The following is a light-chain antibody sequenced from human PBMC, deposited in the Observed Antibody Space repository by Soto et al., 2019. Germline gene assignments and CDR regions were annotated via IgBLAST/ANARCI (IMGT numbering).Light chain of an antibody. Sequence: QSALTQPPSASGSPGQSVTISCTGTSSDVGGYNYVSWYQQHPGKAPKLMIYEVSKRPSGVPDRFSGSKSGNTASLTVSGLQADDEADYYCSSYAGSTSFGGGTKVTVL. CDR2: EVS. CDR1: SSDVGGYNY. CDR3: SSYAGSTS. J-gene: IGLJ2*01. V-gene: IGLV2-8*01.